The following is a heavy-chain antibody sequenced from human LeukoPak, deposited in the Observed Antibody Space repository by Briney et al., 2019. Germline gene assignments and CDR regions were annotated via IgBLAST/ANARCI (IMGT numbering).Heavy chain of an antibody. V-gene: IGHV3-33*06. CDR1: GFTFSTYG. D-gene: IGHD3-22*01. CDR2: IWYDGSNK. CDR3: AKDLRSYYYDSSGDPSFYFDY. Sequence: PWGSLRLSCAASGFTFSTYGMHWVRQAPGKGLEWVTVIWYDGSNKYYADSVKGRFTISRDNSKNTLYLRMNSLRAEDTAVYYCAKDLRSYYYDSSGDPSFYFDYWGQGTLVTVSS. J-gene: IGHJ4*02.